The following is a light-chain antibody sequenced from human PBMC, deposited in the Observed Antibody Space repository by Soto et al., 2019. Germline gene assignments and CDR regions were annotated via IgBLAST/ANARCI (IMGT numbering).Light chain of an antibody. J-gene: IGKJ2*01. Sequence: EIVLTQSPATLSLSPGERATLTCSASQSVGSNLAWYLQKPGQAPRLLIYDAFNRATGIPDRFSGSGSGTDFTLIISSLEPEDFAVYYCQQRGDWPRTFGQGTKVEI. CDR2: DAF. CDR1: QSVGSN. CDR3: QQRGDWPRT. V-gene: IGKV3-11*01.